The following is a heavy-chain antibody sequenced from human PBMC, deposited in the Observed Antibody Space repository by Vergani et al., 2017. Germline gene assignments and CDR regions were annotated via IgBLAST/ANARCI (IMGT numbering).Heavy chain of an antibody. V-gene: IGHV1-8*01. CDR3: ARAGLIYDFCSGYYLGAFDI. CDR2: MNHNSGNT. J-gene: IGHJ3*02. Sequence: QVQLVQSGAEVKKPGASVKVSCKASGSTFTSYDIYWVRQATGQGLEWRGWMNHNSGNTGYAQKFQGRVTMTRNTSISTAYMELSSLISEATAVYYCARAGLIYDFCSGYYLGAFDIWGQGTMVTVSS. CDR1: GSTFTSYD. D-gene: IGHD3-3*01.